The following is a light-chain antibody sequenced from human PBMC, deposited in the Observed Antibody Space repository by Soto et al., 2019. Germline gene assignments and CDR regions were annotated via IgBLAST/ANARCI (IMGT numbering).Light chain of an antibody. CDR1: QSISTW. CDR3: QQYNTYPLT. CDR2: KAS. V-gene: IGKV1-5*03. Sequence: DIQMTQSPSTLSASVGDRVTITCRASQSISTWLAWYQQKPGKAPKLLMYKASNLEGGVPSRFSGSGSVTEFNITISSLQPDDFATYYCQQYNTYPLTVGGGTTVEIK. J-gene: IGKJ4*01.